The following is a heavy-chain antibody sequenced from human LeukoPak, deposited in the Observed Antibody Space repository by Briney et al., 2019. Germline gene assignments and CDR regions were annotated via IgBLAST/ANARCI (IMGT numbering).Heavy chain of an antibody. Sequence: GGSLRLSCAASGFTFSSYSMNWVRQAPGKGLEWVSSISSSSSYIYYADSVKGRFTISRDNAKNSLYLQMNSLRAEDTAVYYCARDRDQLLAYYYGMDVWGQGTTVTVSS. CDR3: ARDRDQLLAYYYGMDV. J-gene: IGHJ6*02. V-gene: IGHV3-21*01. CDR2: ISSSSSYI. CDR1: GFTFSSYS. D-gene: IGHD2-2*01.